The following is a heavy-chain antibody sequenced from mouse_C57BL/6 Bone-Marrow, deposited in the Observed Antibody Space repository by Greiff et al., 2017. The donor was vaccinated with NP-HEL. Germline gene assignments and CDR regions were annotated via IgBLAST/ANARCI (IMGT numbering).Heavy chain of an antibody. J-gene: IGHJ4*01. CDR1: GFSLTSYG. V-gene: IGHV2-3*01. CDR3: AKRGGIYYGPGGAMDY. Sequence: VKLVESGPGLVAPSQSLSITCTVSGFSLTSYGVSWVRQPPGKGLEWLGVIWGDGSTTYHSALISRLSISKDNSKRQVCSKLNSLQTEDTATYYCAKRGGIYYGPGGAMDYWGQGTSVTVSS. D-gene: IGHD2-1*01. CDR2: IWGDGST.